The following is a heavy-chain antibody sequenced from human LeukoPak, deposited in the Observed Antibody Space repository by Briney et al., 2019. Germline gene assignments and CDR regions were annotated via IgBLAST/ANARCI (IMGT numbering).Heavy chain of an antibody. D-gene: IGHD6-19*01. V-gene: IGHV4-4*07. Sequence: PSETLSLTCTVSGGSLSSYYWSWIRQPAGKGLEWMGRIYTSGSTNYNPSLKSRVTISVDTSKNQFSLKLSSVTAADTAVYYCARGVAVAGAGWYFDYWGQGTLVTVSS. CDR3: ARGVAVAGAGWYFDY. J-gene: IGHJ4*02. CDR1: GGSLSSYY. CDR2: IYTSGST.